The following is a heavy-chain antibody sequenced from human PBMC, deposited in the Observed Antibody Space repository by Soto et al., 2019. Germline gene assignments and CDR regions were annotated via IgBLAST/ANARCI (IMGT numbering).Heavy chain of an antibody. D-gene: IGHD6-19*01. Sequence: EVPLVESGGDLVQPGGSLRLSCAASAFTFSDYWMHWVRQVPGKGLVWVSRINTDGSGTSYADFVKGRFTISRDNAKNTVFLQMNSLSADDTAVYYCATLQLAGPDYWGKGTLVTVSS. CDR1: AFTFSDYW. CDR2: INTDGSGT. CDR3: ATLQLAGPDY. V-gene: IGHV3-74*01. J-gene: IGHJ4*02.